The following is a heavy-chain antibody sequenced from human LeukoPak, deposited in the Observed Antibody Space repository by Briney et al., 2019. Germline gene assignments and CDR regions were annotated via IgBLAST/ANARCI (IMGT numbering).Heavy chain of an antibody. D-gene: IGHD2-2*01. Sequence: GESLKISCKGSGYIFTSYWIGWVRQMPGKGLEWMGIIYAGDSDTRYSPSFQGQVTISVDKSISTAYLQWSSLQASDTAMYYCARAIGTSQFYFYYGMDVWGQGTTVTVSS. CDR1: GYIFTSYW. CDR3: ARAIGTSQFYFYYGMDV. J-gene: IGHJ6*02. V-gene: IGHV5-51*01. CDR2: IYAGDSDT.